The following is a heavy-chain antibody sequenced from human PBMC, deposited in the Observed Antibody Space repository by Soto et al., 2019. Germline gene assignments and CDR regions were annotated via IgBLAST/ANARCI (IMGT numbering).Heavy chain of an antibody. Sequence: SETLSLTCTVSGGSISSYYWSWIRQPPGKGLEWIGYIYYSGSTKYNPSLKSRVTISVDTSKNQFSLKLSSVTAADTAVYYCARDLLTFDPWGQGTLVTVSS. V-gene: IGHV4-59*01. CDR1: GGSISSYY. CDR2: IYYSGST. D-gene: IGHD2-21*01. CDR3: ARDLLTFDP. J-gene: IGHJ5*02.